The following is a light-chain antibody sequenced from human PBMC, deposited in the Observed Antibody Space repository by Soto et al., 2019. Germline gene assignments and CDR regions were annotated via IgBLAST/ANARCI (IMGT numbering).Light chain of an antibody. Sequence: DIQMTQSPSTLSASVGDRVTITCRASQSISSWLAWYQRKPGKAPKLLIYKASSLESGVPSRFSGSGSGTEFTLTISSLQPDNFATYYCKQNITQWTF. CDR3: KQNITQWT. J-gene: IGKJ1*01. V-gene: IGKV1-5*03. CDR2: KAS. CDR1: QSISSW.